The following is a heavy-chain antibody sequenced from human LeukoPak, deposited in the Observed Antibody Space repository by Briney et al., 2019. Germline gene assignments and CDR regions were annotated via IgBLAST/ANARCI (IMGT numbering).Heavy chain of an antibody. V-gene: IGHV1-3*01. CDR1: GYTFTTYA. CDR3: ARRLGYFDY. CDR2: FNAGNGNT. Sequence: ASVKVSCKASGYTFTTYALHWIRQAPGQRLEWMGWFNAGNGNTKYSQKFQGRVTITRDTSASTTYMELRSLRSDDTAVYYCARRLGYFDYWGQGTLVTVSS. J-gene: IGHJ4*02.